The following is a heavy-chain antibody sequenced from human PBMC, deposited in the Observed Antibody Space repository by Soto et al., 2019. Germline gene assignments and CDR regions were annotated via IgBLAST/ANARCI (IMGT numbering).Heavy chain of an antibody. CDR2: ISWNSGTI. CDR3: AKDTLGYCSSTSCSN. J-gene: IGHJ4*02. D-gene: IGHD2-2*01. V-gene: IGHV3-9*01. CDR1: GFTFDDYA. Sequence: PGGSLRLSCAASGFTFDDYAMHWVRQAPGKGLEWVSGISWNSGTIGYADSVKGRFTISRDTDKNSLYLQMNSLRAEDTALYYCAKDTLGYCSSTSCSNWGQGTLVTVSS.